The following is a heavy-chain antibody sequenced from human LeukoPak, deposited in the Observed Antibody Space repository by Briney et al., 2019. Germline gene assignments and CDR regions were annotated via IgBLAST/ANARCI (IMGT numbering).Heavy chain of an antibody. V-gene: IGHV3-48*04. CDR3: ARDRSGVSGYDENDY. D-gene: IGHD5-12*01. Sequence: GGSLRLSCAASGFTFSSYSMNWVRQAPGKGLEWVSYISSSSSTIYYADSVKGRFTISRDNAKNSLYLQMNSLRAEDTAVYYCARDRSGVSGYDENDYWGQGTLVTVSS. CDR1: GFTFSSYS. CDR2: ISSSSSTI. J-gene: IGHJ4*02.